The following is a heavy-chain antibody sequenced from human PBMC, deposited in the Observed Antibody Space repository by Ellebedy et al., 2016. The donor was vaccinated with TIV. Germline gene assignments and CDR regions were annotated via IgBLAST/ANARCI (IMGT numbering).Heavy chain of an antibody. CDR1: GFTFSSYS. D-gene: IGHD3-9*01. J-gene: IGHJ4*02. V-gene: IGHV3-21*04. CDR2: ISSSSSYI. CDR3: ARDLYDLLTGPFDY. Sequence: GESLKIPCAAPGFTFSSYSMNRVRQAPGNGLEWVASISSSSSYIYYAESVKGRFTISRDNAKNSLYLQLNSLRAEDTAVYYCARDLYDLLTGPFDYWGQGTLVTVSS.